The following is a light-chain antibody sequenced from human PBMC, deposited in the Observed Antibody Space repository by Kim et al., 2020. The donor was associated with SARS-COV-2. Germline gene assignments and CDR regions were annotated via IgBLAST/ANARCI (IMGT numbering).Light chain of an antibody. J-gene: IGLJ1*01. CDR2: DVA. Sequence: GQSITISCTGGNNDICSYDLVSWYQQHPGQAPKLIIYDVAKRPSGVSDRFSGSKSGNVASLTISLIQPEDEAEYFCCSYANSRRYVFGTGTKVTVL. V-gene: IGLV2-23*02. CDR3: CSYANSRRYV. CDR1: NNDICSYDL.